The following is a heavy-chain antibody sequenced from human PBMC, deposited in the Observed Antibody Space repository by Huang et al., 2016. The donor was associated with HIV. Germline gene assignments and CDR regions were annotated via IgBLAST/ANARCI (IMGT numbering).Heavy chain of an antibody. CDR3: ARDSQQWLVEDY. Sequence: EVQLVESGGGLVQPGGSLRLSCAASGFTFSSYWMHWVRQAPGKGLVWVSRINSDGSSTSYADSVKGRFTISRDNAKNTLYLQRNSLRAEDTAVYYCARDSQQWLVEDYWGQGTLVTVSS. CDR1: GFTFSSYW. CDR2: INSDGSST. V-gene: IGHV3-74*01. J-gene: IGHJ4*02. D-gene: IGHD6-19*01.